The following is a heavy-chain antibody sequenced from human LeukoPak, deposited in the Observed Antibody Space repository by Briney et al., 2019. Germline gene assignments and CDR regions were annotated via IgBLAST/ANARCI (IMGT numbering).Heavy chain of an antibody. V-gene: IGHV6-1*01. D-gene: IGHD6-6*01. J-gene: IGHJ3*02. CDR3: ARDWMYSSSPLRTDAFDI. CDR2: TYYRSKWYN. CDR1: GDSVSSNSAA. Sequence: SQTLSLTCAISGDSVSSNSAAWNWIRQSPSRGLEWLGRTYYRSKWYNHYAVSVKSRITINPDTSKNQFSLQLNSVTPEDTAVYYCARDWMYSSSPLRTDAFDIWGQGTMVTVSS.